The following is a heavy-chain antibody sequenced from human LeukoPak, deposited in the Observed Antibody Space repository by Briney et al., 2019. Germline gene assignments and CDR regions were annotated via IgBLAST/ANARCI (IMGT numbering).Heavy chain of an antibody. Sequence: PGGSLRLSCAASGFTFSSYSMNWVRQAPGKGLEWVSSISSSSSYIYYADSVKGRFTISRDNAKNPLYLQMNSLRAEDTAVYYCARVEGELLRYFDWFPSSPAGAFDPWGQGTLVTVSS. CDR2: ISSSSSYI. J-gene: IGHJ5*02. CDR3: ARVEGELLRYFDWFPSSPAGAFDP. V-gene: IGHV3-21*01. CDR1: GFTFSSYS. D-gene: IGHD3-9*01.